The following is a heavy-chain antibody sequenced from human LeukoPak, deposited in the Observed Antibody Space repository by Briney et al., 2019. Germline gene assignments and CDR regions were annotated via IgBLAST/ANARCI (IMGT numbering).Heavy chain of an antibody. CDR3: ATDTSITAAGNLTY. CDR2: ISGYNANT. D-gene: IGHD6-13*01. J-gene: IGHJ4*02. V-gene: IGHV1-18*01. Sequence: ASVTVSCKASGYTFTSYGISWVRQAPGQGLEWMGWISGYNANTDYAHKFQGRVTLTTDRSTSTASMELRSLRSDDTAVYFCATDTSITAAGNLTYWGQGTLVTVSS. CDR1: GYTFTSYG.